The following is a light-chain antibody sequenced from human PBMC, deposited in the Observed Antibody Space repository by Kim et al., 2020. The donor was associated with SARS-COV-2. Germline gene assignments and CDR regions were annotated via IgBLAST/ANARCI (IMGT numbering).Light chain of an antibody. V-gene: IGKV1-39*01. CDR3: QQSVRPPLS. CDR1: KNNRNY. Sequence: EFVGSIVIITFRASKNNRNYVNWYQQKPGKAPKLRIYEVSTLQSGVPTRFSGSGSGTDFTLTISGLQPDDFATYYCQQSVRPPLSFGGGTKVDIK. CDR2: EVS. J-gene: IGKJ4*01.